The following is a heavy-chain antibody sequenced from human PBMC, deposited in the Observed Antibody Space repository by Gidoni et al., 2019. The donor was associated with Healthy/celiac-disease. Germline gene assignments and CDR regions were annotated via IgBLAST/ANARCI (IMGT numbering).Heavy chain of an antibody. D-gene: IGHD3-10*01. Sequence: QVQLVESGGGLVKPGGSLRLSCAASGFTFSDYYMSWIRKAPGKGLEWVSYISSSGSTIYYADSVKGRFTISRDNAKNSLYLQMNSLRAEDTAVYYCASADLWFGELLPNDAFDIWGQGTMVTVSS. CDR2: ISSSGSTI. V-gene: IGHV3-11*01. CDR3: ASADLWFGELLPNDAFDI. CDR1: GFTFSDYY. J-gene: IGHJ3*02.